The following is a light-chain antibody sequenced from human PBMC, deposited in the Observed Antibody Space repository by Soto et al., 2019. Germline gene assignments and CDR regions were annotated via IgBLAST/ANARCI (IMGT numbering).Light chain of an antibody. Sequence: DIQMTPSPSTLSASVRERVPITCLASQSISSLLAWYQQKPGKAPKLLIHDVSSLESGVPSRFSGSGSGTKFTLTIASLQPDDFATYYCQHYNSYSEAFGQGGNVAIK. CDR3: QHYNSYSEA. CDR1: QSISSL. V-gene: IGKV1-5*01. CDR2: DVS. J-gene: IGKJ1*01.